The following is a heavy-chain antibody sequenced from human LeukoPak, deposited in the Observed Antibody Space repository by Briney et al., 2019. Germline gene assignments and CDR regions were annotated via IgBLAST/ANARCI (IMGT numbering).Heavy chain of an antibody. V-gene: IGHV1-2*02. CDR1: GYTFTGYY. CDR2: INPNSGGT. Sequence: ASVKVSCKASGYTFTGYYMHWVRQAPGQGLEWTGWINPNSGGTNYAQKFQGRVTMTRDTSISTAYMELSRLRSDDTAVYYCASGDIVVVPAAPRYYYYYMDVWGKGTTVTVSS. D-gene: IGHD2-2*01. CDR3: ASGDIVVVPAAPRYYYYYMDV. J-gene: IGHJ6*03.